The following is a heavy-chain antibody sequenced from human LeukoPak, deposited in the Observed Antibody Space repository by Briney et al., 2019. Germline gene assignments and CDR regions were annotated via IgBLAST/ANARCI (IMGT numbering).Heavy chain of an antibody. CDR2: IYYSGST. CDR3: ARGSTYYDILTGYSTSRCYFDY. V-gene: IGHV4-59*08. Sequence: SETLSLTCTVSGGSISSYYWSWIRQPPGKGLEWIGYIYYSGSTYYNPSLKSRVTISVDTSKNQFSLKLSSVTAADTAVYYCARGSTYYDILTGYSTSRCYFDYWGQGTLVTVSS. CDR1: GGSISSYY. D-gene: IGHD3-9*01. J-gene: IGHJ4*02.